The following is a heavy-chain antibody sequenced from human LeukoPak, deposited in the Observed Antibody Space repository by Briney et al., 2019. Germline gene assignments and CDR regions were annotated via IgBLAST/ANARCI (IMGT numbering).Heavy chain of an antibody. Sequence: GGSLRLSCAASRFTFSNYVMHWVRQAPGKGLEWVAVISYDGSDKYYADSVKGRFTISRDNSKNTLYLQMNSLRAEDTAVYYCAKEAKPTRYSSGYHAFDIWGQGTMVTVSS. V-gene: IGHV3-30*18. CDR3: AKEAKPTRYSSGYHAFDI. CDR2: ISYDGSDK. D-gene: IGHD6-19*01. CDR1: RFTFSNYV. J-gene: IGHJ3*02.